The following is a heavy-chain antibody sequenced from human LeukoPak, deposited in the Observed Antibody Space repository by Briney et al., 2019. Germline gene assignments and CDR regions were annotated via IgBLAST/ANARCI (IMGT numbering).Heavy chain of an antibody. CDR3: TRMAQYSSGWYGLYYYYYMDV. Sequence: GGSLRLSCTASGFTFGDYAMSWFRQAPGKGLEWVGFIRSKAYGGTTEYAASVKGRFTISRDDSKSIAYLQMNSLKTEDTAVYYCTRMAQYSSGWYGLYYYYYMDVWGKGTTVTVSS. CDR1: GFTFGDYA. V-gene: IGHV3-49*03. CDR2: IRSKAYGGTT. D-gene: IGHD6-19*01. J-gene: IGHJ6*03.